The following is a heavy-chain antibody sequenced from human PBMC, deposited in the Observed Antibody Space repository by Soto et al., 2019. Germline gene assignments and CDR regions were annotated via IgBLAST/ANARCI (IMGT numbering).Heavy chain of an antibody. CDR2: INSDGSST. D-gene: IGHD2-2*01. V-gene: IGHV3-74*01. J-gene: IGHJ6*03. CDR3: AREGPTSSTSCYMDV. Sequence: EVQLVESGGGLVQPGGSLRLSCAASGFTFSSYWMHWVRQAPGEGLVWVSRINSDGSSTSYADSVKGRFTISKDNAKNTLYLQMNSLRAEDTAVYYCAREGPTSSTSCYMDVWGKGTTVTVSS. CDR1: GFTFSSYW.